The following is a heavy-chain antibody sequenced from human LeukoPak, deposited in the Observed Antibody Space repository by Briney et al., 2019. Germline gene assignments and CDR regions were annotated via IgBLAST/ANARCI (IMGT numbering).Heavy chain of an antibody. D-gene: IGHD6-6*01. CDR1: GGTFSSYA. CDR3: ARDGSSSSPEYNWFDP. CDR2: IIPIFGTA. Sequence: ASVKASCKASGGTFSSYAISWVRQAPGQGLEWMGGIIPIFGTANYAQKFQGRVTITTDESTSTAYMELSSLRSEDTAVYYCARDGSSSSPEYNWFDPWGQGTLVTVSS. J-gene: IGHJ5*02. V-gene: IGHV1-69*05.